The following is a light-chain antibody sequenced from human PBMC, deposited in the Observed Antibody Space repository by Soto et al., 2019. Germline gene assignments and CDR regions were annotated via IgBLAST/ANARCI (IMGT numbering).Light chain of an antibody. CDR1: QSISRW. CDR2: ETS. Sequence: DVQMTQSPSTLSASVGDRVTITCRASQSISRWLAWYQQKPGKAPKLLIYETSSLEDGVPSRFTGSGSGTEFSLTITSLQPEDFAVYYCQQYGSSYTFGQGTKLEIK. CDR3: QQYGSSYT. V-gene: IGKV1-5*03. J-gene: IGKJ2*01.